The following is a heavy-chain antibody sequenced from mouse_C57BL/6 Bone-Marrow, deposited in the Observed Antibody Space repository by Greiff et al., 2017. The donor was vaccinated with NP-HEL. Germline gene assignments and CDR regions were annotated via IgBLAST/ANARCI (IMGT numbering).Heavy chain of an antibody. Sequence: QVQLQQSGAELAKPGASVKLSCKASGYTFTSYWMHWVKQRPGQGLEWIGYINPSSGYNKYNQKFKDKATLTADKSTSTAYMQLSSLTYEDSAVYYCAERDGNPWFAYWGQGTLVTVSA. CDR1: GYTFTSYW. CDR3: AERDGNPWFAY. D-gene: IGHD2-1*01. J-gene: IGHJ3*01. CDR2: INPSSGYN. V-gene: IGHV1-7*01.